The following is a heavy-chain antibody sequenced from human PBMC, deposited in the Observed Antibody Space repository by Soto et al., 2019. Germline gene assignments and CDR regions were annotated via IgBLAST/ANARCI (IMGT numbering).Heavy chain of an antibody. V-gene: IGHV1-24*01. CDR3: ATAAAAAWYTSFDI. Sequence: ASVKVSCKVSGYTLTELSMHWVRQAPGKGLEWMGGFDSEDGETIYAQKFQGRVTMTEDTSTDTAYMELSSLRSEDTAVYYCATAAAAAWYTSFDIWGQGTMVTVSS. D-gene: IGHD6-13*01. J-gene: IGHJ3*02. CDR2: FDSEDGET. CDR1: GYTLTELS.